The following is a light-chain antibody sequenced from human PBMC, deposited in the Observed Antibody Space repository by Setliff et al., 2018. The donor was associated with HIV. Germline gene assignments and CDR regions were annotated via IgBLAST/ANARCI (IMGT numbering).Light chain of an antibody. CDR2: EVT. V-gene: IGLV2-23*02. CDR3: CSYTGSDTIDV. CDR1: SGDVGTYNL. J-gene: IGLJ1*01. Sequence: ALTQPASVSGSPGQAITISCTGTSGDVGTYNLVSWYQQHPGKAPQLIIYEVTKRPSGVSARFSGPKSGNTASLIISGLQAEDEADYYCCSYTGSDTIDVFGTGTKVTVL.